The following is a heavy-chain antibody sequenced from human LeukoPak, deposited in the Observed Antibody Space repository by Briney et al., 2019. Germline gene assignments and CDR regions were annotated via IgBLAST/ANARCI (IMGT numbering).Heavy chain of an antibody. CDR3: AREASSSWFPLGY. CDR1: GGSISSYY. D-gene: IGHD6-13*01. CDR2: IYYSGST. J-gene: IGHJ4*02. Sequence: SETLSLTCTVSGGSISSYYWSWIRQPPGKGLEWIGYIYYSGSTNYNPSLKSRVTMSVDTSKNQFSLKLSSVTAADTAVYYCAREASSSWFPLGYWGQGTLVTVSS. V-gene: IGHV4-59*12.